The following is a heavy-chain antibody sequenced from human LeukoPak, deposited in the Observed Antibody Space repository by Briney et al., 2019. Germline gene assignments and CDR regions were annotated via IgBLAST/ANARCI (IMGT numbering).Heavy chain of an antibody. CDR2: VYSSGST. D-gene: IGHD3-10*01. CDR1: GGSISSYY. J-gene: IGHJ5*02. Sequence: SETLSLTCTVSGGSISSYYWSWIRQPPGKGLDWIGYVYSSGSTNYNPSLKSRVTISVDTSKNQFSLKLSSVTAADTAVYYCARSLLWFGELLPHNWFDPWGQGTLVTVSS. V-gene: IGHV4-59*08. CDR3: ARSLLWFGELLPHNWFDP.